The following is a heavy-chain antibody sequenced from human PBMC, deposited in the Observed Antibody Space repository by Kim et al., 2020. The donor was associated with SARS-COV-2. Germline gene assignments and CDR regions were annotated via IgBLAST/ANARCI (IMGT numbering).Heavy chain of an antibody. J-gene: IGHJ4*02. Sequence: SETLSLTCTVSGASVSRYYWSWIRQPPGKGLEWIGYIFNSGTTNYNASLKSRLTISLDRSNNQFSLRLTSVTAADTAVYYCARGMPLDSWSKGTLVTVSS. D-gene: IGHD2-2*01. V-gene: IGHV4-59*02. CDR3: ARGMPLDS. CDR1: GASVSRYY. CDR2: IFNSGTT.